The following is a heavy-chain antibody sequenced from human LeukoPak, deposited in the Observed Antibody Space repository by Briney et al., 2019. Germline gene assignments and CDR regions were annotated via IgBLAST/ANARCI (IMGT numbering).Heavy chain of an antibody. V-gene: IGHV1-2*02. Sequence: ASVKVSCKASGYTFTGYYMHWVRQAPGQGLEWMGWINPNSGGTNYAQKFQGRVTMTRDMSTSTAYMELSSLRSEDTAVYYCAAVGPYYYGSGSYEVWFDPWGQGTLVTVSS. CDR1: GYTFTGYY. D-gene: IGHD3-10*01. CDR2: INPNSGGT. J-gene: IGHJ5*02. CDR3: AAVGPYYYGSGSYEVWFDP.